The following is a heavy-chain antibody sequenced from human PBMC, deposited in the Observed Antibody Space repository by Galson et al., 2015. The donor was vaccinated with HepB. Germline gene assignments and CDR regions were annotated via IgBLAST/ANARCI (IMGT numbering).Heavy chain of an antibody. D-gene: IGHD7-27*01. CDR3: ATSVRDWGSTFWYLSV. J-gene: IGHJ2*01. CDR2: ISDSGTIT. Sequence: SLRLSCAASGFFFRTYAMSWVRQAPGKGLEWVSGISDSGTITFYADSLRGRFTISRDNSKNTLFLQMNSLRVEDTAIYYCATSVRDWGSTFWYLSVWGRGTLVTVSS. CDR1: GFFFRTYA. V-gene: IGHV3-23*01.